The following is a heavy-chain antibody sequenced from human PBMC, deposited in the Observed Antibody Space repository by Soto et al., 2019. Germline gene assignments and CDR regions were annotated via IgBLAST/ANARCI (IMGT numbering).Heavy chain of an antibody. V-gene: IGHV3-33*01. J-gene: IGHJ6*02. CDR3: ARDLYACGPPDNYGMDV. Sequence: GGSLRLSCAASGFTFSSYGMHWVRQAPGKGLEWVAVIWYDGSNKYYADSVKGRFTISRDNSKNTLYLQMNSLRADDTAVYYCARDLYACGPPDNYGMDVWGQGTTVTVSS. CDR2: IWYDGSNK. CDR1: GFTFSSYG. D-gene: IGHD2-8*01.